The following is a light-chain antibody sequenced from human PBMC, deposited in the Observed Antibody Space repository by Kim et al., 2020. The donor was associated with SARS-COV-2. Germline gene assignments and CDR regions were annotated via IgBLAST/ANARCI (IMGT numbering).Light chain of an antibody. J-gene: IGLJ3*02. CDR3: QAWDSTTVV. CDR1: KLGDKY. V-gene: IGLV3-1*01. CDR2: HDA. Sequence: SYELTQPPSMSVSPGQTASITCLGDKLGDKYASWYQQKPGRSPVLVIFHDAKRPSGIPERFSGSNSGNTATLPISGTQAMDEADYFCQAWDSTTVVFGGGTQLTVL.